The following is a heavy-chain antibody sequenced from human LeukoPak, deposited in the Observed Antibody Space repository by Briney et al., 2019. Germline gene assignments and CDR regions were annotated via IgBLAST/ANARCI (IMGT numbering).Heavy chain of an antibody. V-gene: IGHV3-30*04. J-gene: IGHJ4*02. CDR2: ISYDGSNK. CDR1: GFTFSSYE. Sequence: GGSLRLSCAASGFTFSSYEMNWVRQAPGKGLEWVAIISYDGSNKHYADSVKGRFTISRDNSKNTLYLQMNGLRAEDTAVYYCATDSGYDHHGLFDYWGQGTLVTVSS. D-gene: IGHD5-12*01. CDR3: ATDSGYDHHGLFDY.